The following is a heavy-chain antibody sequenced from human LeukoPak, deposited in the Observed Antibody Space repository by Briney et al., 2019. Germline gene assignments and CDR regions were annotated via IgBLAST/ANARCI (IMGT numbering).Heavy chain of an antibody. CDR1: GYTFTGYY. CDR2: INPNSGAR. CDR3: ARDRPSPPKVFGWGIDY. V-gene: IGHV1-2*02. D-gene: IGHD3-10*02. Sequence: ASVKVSCKSSGYTFTGYYVHWVRQTPGQGFEWMGWINPNSGARNYAQRFQGRVTVTRDTSINTAYMELSRLTIDDTAVYYCARDRPSPPKVFGWGIDYWGQGTLVTVSS. J-gene: IGHJ4*02.